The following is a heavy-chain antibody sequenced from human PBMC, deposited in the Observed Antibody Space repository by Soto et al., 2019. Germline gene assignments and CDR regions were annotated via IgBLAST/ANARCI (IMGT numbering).Heavy chain of an antibody. D-gene: IGHD2-21*02. V-gene: IGHV3-30*18. CDR2: ISYDGSNK. J-gene: IGHJ4*02. CDR1: GFTFSSYG. Sequence: QVQLVESGGGVVQTGRSLRLSWADCGFTFSSYGMHWVRQAPCKVLVWVAIISYDGSNKYYADPEKGRFALSRENTQSTLYRQMDNLTDEDTAEYHCTKDLRRRVVTAPMDYWGQGTRVTVSS. CDR3: TKDLRRRVVTAPMDY.